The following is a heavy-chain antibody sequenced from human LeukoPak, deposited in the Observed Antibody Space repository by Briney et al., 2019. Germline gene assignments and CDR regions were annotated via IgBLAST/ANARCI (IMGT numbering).Heavy chain of an antibody. D-gene: IGHD2/OR15-2a*01. CDR3: ARGLRLPSRSTPAVPHV. Sequence: SETLSLTCAVYGASFSDYYWNWVRQPPGKGLEWVGEINHSGTTKYNPSLKSRVTISVDTSKNQFSLRLSAVTAADTAVYHCARGLRLPSRSTPAVPHVWGKGTTVTVSA. J-gene: IGHJ6*04. CDR1: GASFSDYY. CDR2: INHSGTT. V-gene: IGHV4-34*01.